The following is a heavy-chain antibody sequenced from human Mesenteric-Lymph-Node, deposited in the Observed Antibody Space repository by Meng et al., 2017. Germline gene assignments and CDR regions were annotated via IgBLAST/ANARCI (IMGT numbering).Heavy chain of an antibody. J-gene: IGHJ5*02. D-gene: IGHD3-10*01. Sequence: SESLSLTCTVSGGSISSSSYYCGWIRQPPGKGLEWTGSIYYSGSTYYNPSLKSRVTISVDTSKNQFSLKLSSVTAADTAVYYCARDLLWFGELLNAANWFDPWGQGTLVTVSS. CDR1: GGSISSSSYY. CDR3: ARDLLWFGELLNAANWFDP. CDR2: IYYSGST. V-gene: IGHV4-39*07.